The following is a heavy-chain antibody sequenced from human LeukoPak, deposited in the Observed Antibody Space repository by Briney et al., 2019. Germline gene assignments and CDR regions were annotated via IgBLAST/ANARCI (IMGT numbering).Heavy chain of an antibody. Sequence: GGPRDPSWPASGSPFMASGMHWFRQPQGKGLKWPELLSYDGSKKYYADSVKGRFTISRDNSKNTLYVQMNSLRAEDTAVYYCAKGAVRSTVVSPEYYFDYWGQGTMVTVSS. D-gene: IGHD4-23*01. CDR3: AKGAVRSTVVSPEYYFDY. CDR2: LSYDGSKK. V-gene: IGHV3-30*18. J-gene: IGHJ4*02. CDR1: GSPFMASG.